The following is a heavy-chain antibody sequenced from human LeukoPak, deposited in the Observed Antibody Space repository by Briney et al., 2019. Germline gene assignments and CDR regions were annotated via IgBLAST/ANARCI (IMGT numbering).Heavy chain of an antibody. CDR2: ISSSSTI. CDR1: GFTLSSYS. Sequence: GGSLRLSCAASGFTLSSYSMNWVRQAPGKGLEWVSYISSSSTIYYADSVKGRFTISRDNAKNSLYLQMNSLRAEDTAVYYCARESYGVDWGQGTLVTVSS. J-gene: IGHJ4*02. CDR3: ARESYGVD. V-gene: IGHV3-48*01. D-gene: IGHD4-17*01.